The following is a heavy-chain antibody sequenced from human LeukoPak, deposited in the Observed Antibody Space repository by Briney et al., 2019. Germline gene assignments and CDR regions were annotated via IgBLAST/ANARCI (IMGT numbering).Heavy chain of an antibody. CDR2: INPSSGVT. CDR1: GYTFIGYY. J-gene: IGHJ4*02. CDR3: ARDQEGYHHSTNYYSHIFDY. V-gene: IGHV1-2*02. Sequence: ASVKVSCKASGYTFIGYYVHWVRQAPGQGLEWLGWINPSSGVTFYAQNFEGRVAMTRDTSMSTAYMELSRLGSDDTAVYYCARDQEGYHHSTNYYSHIFDYWGQGTLVTVSS. D-gene: IGHD2-8*01.